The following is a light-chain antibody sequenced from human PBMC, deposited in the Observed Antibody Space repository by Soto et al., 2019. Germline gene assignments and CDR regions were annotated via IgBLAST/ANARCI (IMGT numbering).Light chain of an antibody. J-gene: IGKJ2*01. Sequence: DVVMTQSPLSLPVTLGQPASISCRSSQSLVFSDGNTYLSWIQQRPGQSPRRLIYKVSNRDSGVPDRLSGSGSGTDFTLKISRVEAEDVGVYYYMQGTHWPPYTFGQGNKLEIK. CDR3: MQGTHWPPYT. V-gene: IGKV2-30*01. CDR2: KVS. CDR1: QSLVFSDGNTY.